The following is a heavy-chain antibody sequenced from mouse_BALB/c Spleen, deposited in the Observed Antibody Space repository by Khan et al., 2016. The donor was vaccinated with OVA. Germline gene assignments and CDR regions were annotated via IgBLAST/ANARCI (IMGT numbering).Heavy chain of an antibody. V-gene: IGHV3-2*02. CDR2: ISYSGST. J-gene: IGHJ4*01. D-gene: IGHD1-1*01. Sequence: EVQLQESGPGLVKPSQSLSLTCTVTGYSITSNYAWNWIRQFPGNKLEWMGYISYSGSTNYNPSLKSRISITRDTSNNQFFLQLNSVTTEDTATYYGARGKYYGYAMDYWGQGTSITVSS. CDR1: GYSITSNYA. CDR3: ARGKYYGYAMDY.